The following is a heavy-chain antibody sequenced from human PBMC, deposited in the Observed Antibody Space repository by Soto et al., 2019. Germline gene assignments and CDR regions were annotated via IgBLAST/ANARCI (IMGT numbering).Heavy chain of an antibody. D-gene: IGHD3-10*01. J-gene: IGHJ6*02. V-gene: IGHV3-30-3*01. CDR1: AFNFNLYA. CDR3: AREFESGSVYGMYV. CDR2: ISFDGSNQ. Sequence: QVQLVESGGGVVQPGRSLRLSCAASAFNFNLYAIHWVRQAPGKGLEWVAVISFDGSNQYYADSVRGRFTISRDNSKNALYLQMNSLRAEDTAVYYFAREFESGSVYGMYVCGQGTTVTVSS.